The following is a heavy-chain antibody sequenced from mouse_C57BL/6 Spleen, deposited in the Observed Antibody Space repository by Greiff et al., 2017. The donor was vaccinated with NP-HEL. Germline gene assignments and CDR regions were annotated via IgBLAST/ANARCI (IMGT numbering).Heavy chain of an antibody. CDR2: INPNNGGT. CDR3: ARMDDGYFLFAY. J-gene: IGHJ3*01. V-gene: IGHV1-26*01. Sequence: VQLQQSGPELVKPGASVKISCKASGYTFTDYYMNWVKQSHGKSLEWIGDINPNNGGTSYNQTFKGKATLTVDKSSSTAYMELRSLTSEDSAVYYCARMDDGYFLFAYWGQGTLVTVSA. D-gene: IGHD2-3*01. CDR1: GYTFTDYY.